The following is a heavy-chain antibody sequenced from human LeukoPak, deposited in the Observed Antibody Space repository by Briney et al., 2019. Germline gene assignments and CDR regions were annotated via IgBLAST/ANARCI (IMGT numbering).Heavy chain of an antibody. CDR2: IKQDGSEK. Sequence: PGGSLRLSCAASGFTFSSYWMSWVRQAPGKGLEWVANIKQDGSEKYYVDSVKGRFTISRDNAKNSLYLQMNSLRAEDTAVYYCAKLGRVTTGDAFDIWGQGTMVTVSS. J-gene: IGHJ3*02. CDR3: AKLGRVTTGDAFDI. D-gene: IGHD3-3*01. V-gene: IGHV3-7*01. CDR1: GFTFSSYW.